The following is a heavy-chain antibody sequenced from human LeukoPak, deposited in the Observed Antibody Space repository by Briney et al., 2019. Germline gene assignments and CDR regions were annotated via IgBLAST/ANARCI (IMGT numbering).Heavy chain of an antibody. D-gene: IGHD1-26*01. Sequence: GGSLRLSCAASGFTFSNYWMHWVRHAPGKGLVWVSRIKGDGSSTGYADSVKGRFAISRDNAKNTLYLQMSELREDDTAVYYCARDDASEWELFWWGQGTLVTVSS. J-gene: IGHJ4*02. CDR2: IKGDGSST. V-gene: IGHV3-74*01. CDR3: ARDDASEWELFW. CDR1: GFTFSNYW.